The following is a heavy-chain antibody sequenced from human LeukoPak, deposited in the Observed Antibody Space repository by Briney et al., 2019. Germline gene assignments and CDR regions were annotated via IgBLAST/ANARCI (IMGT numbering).Heavy chain of an antibody. Sequence: ASVKVSCKASGYTFTNYGISWVRQAPGQGLEWMGWISGYNGKTNYAQKLQGRVTVTTDTSTSTAYMELRSLRSDDTAVYYCARDTGIAVAGTGDFDYWGQGTLVTVSS. V-gene: IGHV1-18*01. CDR2: ISGYNGKT. CDR1: GYTFTNYG. CDR3: ARDTGIAVAGTGDFDY. D-gene: IGHD6-13*01. J-gene: IGHJ4*02.